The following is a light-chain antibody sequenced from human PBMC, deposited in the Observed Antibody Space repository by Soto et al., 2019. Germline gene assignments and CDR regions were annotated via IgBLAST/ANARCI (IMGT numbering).Light chain of an antibody. CDR2: DAS. Sequence: IRMSQSAAALSASVGDRVPITCRASQSISAWLAWYQQKPGEAPTLLIHDASSLESGVPSRFSGGGSETEFTLTISSLQPDDVATYYCQHYHDYPWTFGQGTKVDIK. CDR3: QHYHDYPWT. V-gene: IGKV1-5*01. CDR1: QSISAW. J-gene: IGKJ1*01.